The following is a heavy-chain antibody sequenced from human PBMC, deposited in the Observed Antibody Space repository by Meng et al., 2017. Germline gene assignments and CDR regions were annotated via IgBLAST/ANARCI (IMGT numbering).Heavy chain of an antibody. CDR2: TNYRSKWYS. D-gene: IGHD2-8*02. CDR1: GDSVSDNSAA. CDR3: ARDPGWCHSCLDS. Sequence: QVQLQQSGLGLVKPSQTLSVTCAISGDSVSDNSAAWNWIRQSPSRGLEWLGRTNYRSKWYSDYAASVKGRIIVNPDTSKNQFSLQLSSVTPDDTAVYFCARDPGWCHSCLDSWGQGTLVTVSS. J-gene: IGHJ4*02. V-gene: IGHV6-1*01.